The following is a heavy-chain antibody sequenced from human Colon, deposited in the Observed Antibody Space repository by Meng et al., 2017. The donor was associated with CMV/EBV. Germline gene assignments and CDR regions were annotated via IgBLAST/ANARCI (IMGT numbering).Heavy chain of an antibody. J-gene: IGHJ1*01. CDR3: AKRRIAAAGDFQD. V-gene: IGHV3-23*01. CDR1: GLTFRSYA. CDR2: IGDTGATT. Sequence: GASLKISCAASGLTFRSYAMAWVRQAPGKGLEWVSAIGDTGATTKYADSVKGRFTISRDNSENTLYLQMNSLRAEDTAVYYCAKRRIAAAGDFQDWGQGTLVTVSS. D-gene: IGHD6-13*01.